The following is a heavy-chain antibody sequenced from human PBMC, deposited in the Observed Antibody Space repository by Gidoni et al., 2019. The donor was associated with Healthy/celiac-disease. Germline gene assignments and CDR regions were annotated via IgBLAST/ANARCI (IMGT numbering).Heavy chain of an antibody. D-gene: IGHD6-19*01. CDR3: AKDRDSGWLDY. V-gene: IGHV3-9*01. CDR2: ISWNSGRI. Sequence: EVQLVESGGGLVQPGRSLRLSCSASGFTFDDYAMHWVRQAQGKGLEWVAGISWNSGRIGYADSVKGRFTISRDNAKNSLYLQMNSLRAEDTALYYCAKDRDSGWLDYWGQGTLVTVSS. CDR1: GFTFDDYA. J-gene: IGHJ4*02.